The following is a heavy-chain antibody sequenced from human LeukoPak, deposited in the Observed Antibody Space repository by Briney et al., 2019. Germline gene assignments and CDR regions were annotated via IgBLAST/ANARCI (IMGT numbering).Heavy chain of an antibody. Sequence: PGGSQRLSCAASGLTFSSYSMNWVRQAPGKGLEWVSYISSSSSIISYADSVKGRFTISRDNAKNSLYLQMNSLRDEDTAVYYCARTVIAVAANWFDPGGQATVATVSS. D-gene: IGHD6-19*01. CDR3: ARTVIAVAANWFDP. CDR1: GLTFSSYS. CDR2: ISSSSSII. V-gene: IGHV3-48*02. J-gene: IGHJ5*02.